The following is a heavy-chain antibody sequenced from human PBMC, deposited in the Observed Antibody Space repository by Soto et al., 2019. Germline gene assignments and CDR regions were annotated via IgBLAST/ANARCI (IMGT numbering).Heavy chain of an antibody. D-gene: IGHD6-13*01. V-gene: IGHV1-46*03. CDR1: GYTFTSYY. CDR2: INPSGGST. J-gene: IGHJ5*02. CDR3: ARAPLLVAAAGKIKNWFDP. Sequence: GASVKVSCKASGYTFTSYYMHWVRQAPGQGLEWMGIINPSGGSTSYAQKFQGRVTMTRDTSTSTVYMELSSLRSEDTAVYYCARAPLLVAAAGKIKNWFDPWGQGTLVTVSS.